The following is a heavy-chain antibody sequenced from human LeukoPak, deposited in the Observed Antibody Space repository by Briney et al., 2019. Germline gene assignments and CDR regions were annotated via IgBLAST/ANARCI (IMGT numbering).Heavy chain of an antibody. Sequence: SETLSLTCAVYGGSFSGYYWSWIRQPPGKGLEWIGEINHSGSTNYNPSLKSRVTISVGTSKNQFSLKLSSVTAADTAVYYCARVTYGSGSYYWDYWGREPWSPSPQ. CDR3: ARVTYGSGSYYWDY. CDR2: INHSGST. D-gene: IGHD3-10*01. J-gene: IGHJ4*02. CDR1: GGSFSGYY. V-gene: IGHV4-34*01.